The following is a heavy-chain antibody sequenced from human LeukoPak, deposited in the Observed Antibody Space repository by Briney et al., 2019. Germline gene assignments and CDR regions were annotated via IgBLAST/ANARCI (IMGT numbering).Heavy chain of an antibody. J-gene: IGHJ6*03. V-gene: IGHV4-59*01. CDR1: GGSISSYY. CDR2: IYYSGST. CDR3: ATTLGYCSGGSCLLPYYYYYMDV. D-gene: IGHD2-15*01. Sequence: SETLSLTCTVSGGSISSYYWSWIRQPLGKGLEWIGYIYYSGSTNYNPSLKSRVTISVDTSKNQFSLKLSSVTAADTAVCYCATTLGYCSGGSCLLPYYYYYMDVWGKGTTVTVSS.